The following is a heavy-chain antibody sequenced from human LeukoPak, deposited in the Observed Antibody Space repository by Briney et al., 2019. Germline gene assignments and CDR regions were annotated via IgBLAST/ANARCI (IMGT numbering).Heavy chain of an antibody. CDR3: ARETLYYYGSGSYRVSWFDP. CDR2: MNPNSGGT. Sequence: GASVKVSCKASGYTFTSYDINWVRQATGQGLEWMGWMNPNSGGTNYAQKFQGWVTMTRDTSISTAYMELSRLRSDDTAVYYCARETLYYYGSGSYRVSWFDPWGQGTLVTVSS. CDR1: GYTFTSYD. V-gene: IGHV1-2*04. D-gene: IGHD3-10*01. J-gene: IGHJ5*02.